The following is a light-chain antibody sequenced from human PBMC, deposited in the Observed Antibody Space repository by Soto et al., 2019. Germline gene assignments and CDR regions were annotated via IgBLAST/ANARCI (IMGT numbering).Light chain of an antibody. J-gene: IGKJ5*01. CDR1: QSVRNNY. CDR3: QQYGGSPMT. Sequence: EIVLTQSPVTLSLSPGERGTLSCRASQSVRNNYLAWYQHKPGQAPRLLISGASNRATGIPDRFSGSGSGTDFTLTISRLEPEDFALYYCQQYGGSPMTFGQRTRLEI. V-gene: IGKV3-20*01. CDR2: GAS.